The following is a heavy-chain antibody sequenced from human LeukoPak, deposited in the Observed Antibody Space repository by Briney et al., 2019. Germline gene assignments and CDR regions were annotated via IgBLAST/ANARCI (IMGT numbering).Heavy chain of an antibody. CDR2: INHSGST. J-gene: IGHJ4*02. CDR1: GGSISSISYY. D-gene: IGHD3-22*01. V-gene: IGHV4-39*07. CDR3: ARGHVYDSSGYARYCDY. Sequence: SETLTLTCTVSGGSISSISYYWGWIRQPPGKGLEWIGEINHSGSTNYNPSLKSRVTISVDTSKNQFSLKLSSVTAADTAVYYCARGHVYDSSGYARYCDYWGQGTLVTVSS.